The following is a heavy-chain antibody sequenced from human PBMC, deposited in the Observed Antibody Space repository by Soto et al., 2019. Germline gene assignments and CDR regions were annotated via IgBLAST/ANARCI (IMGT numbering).Heavy chain of an antibody. Sequence: PGGSLRLSCTASGFTFSNYGMHWVRQAPGKGLEWVAVISYDGSNKFYVDSVKGRFTISRDNSKNTLFLQMNSLRAEDTAVYYCAKDEYYDFWSGYYTGPSDFDYWGQGIMVTVSS. CDR3: AKDEYYDFWSGYYTGPSDFDY. CDR1: GFTFSNYG. D-gene: IGHD3-3*01. J-gene: IGHJ4*02. CDR2: ISYDGSNK. V-gene: IGHV3-30*18.